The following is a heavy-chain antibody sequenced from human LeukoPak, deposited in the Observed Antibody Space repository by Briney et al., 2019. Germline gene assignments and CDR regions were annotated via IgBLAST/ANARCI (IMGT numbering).Heavy chain of an antibody. CDR3: ARGYYYGSGSYYPFDY. D-gene: IGHD3-10*01. V-gene: IGHV1-69*13. J-gene: IGHJ4*02. CDR1: GGTFSSYA. Sequence: GASVKVSCKASGGTFSSYAISWVRQAPGQGLEWMGGIIPIFGTANYAQKFQGRVTITADESTSTAYMELSSLRSEVTAVYYCARGYYYGSGSYYPFDYWGQGTLVTVSS. CDR2: IIPIFGTA.